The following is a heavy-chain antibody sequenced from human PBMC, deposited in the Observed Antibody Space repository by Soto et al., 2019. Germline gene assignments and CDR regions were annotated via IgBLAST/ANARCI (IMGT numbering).Heavy chain of an antibody. J-gene: IGHJ4*02. V-gene: IGHV3-21*01. CDR1: GFIFSTYS. CDR3: TRAISGSPFHY. CDR2: ISRSSDHM. Sequence: GGSLRLSCAASGFIFSTYSMNWVRQTPGKGLEWVSSISRSSDHMYYADSVRGRFTISRDNAKNSLFLQMNSLRAEDTAVYYCTRAISGSPFHYWGQGALVTVSS. D-gene: IGHD2-15*01.